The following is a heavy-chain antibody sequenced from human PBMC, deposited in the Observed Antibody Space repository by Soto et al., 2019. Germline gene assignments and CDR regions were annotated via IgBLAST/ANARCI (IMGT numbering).Heavy chain of an antibody. V-gene: IGHV5-51*01. D-gene: IGHD1-26*01. CDR3: ATLSGSYCSDY. Sequence: VDSLKISCSGSGHRFTSYWIGWLRQMPGKGLEWMGIIYPGDSDTRYSPSFQGQVTISADKSISTAYLQWSSLKDSDTAMYYCATLSGSYCSDYRGQGTLGIVSS. J-gene: IGHJ4*02. CDR2: IYPGDSDT. CDR1: GHRFTSYW.